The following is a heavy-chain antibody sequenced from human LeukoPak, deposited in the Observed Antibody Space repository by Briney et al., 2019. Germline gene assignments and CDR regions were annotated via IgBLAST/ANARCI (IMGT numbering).Heavy chain of an antibody. CDR2: INHSGSP. Sequence: SETLSLTCAVYGGSFSGYYWSWIRQPPGKGLEWIGEINHSGSPNYNPSLKSRVTISVDTSKNQFSLKLSSVTAADTAVYYCARDLRMRNGYNFGYWGQGTLVTVSS. J-gene: IGHJ4*02. V-gene: IGHV4-34*01. CDR3: ARDLRMRNGYNFGY. D-gene: IGHD5-24*01. CDR1: GGSFSGYY.